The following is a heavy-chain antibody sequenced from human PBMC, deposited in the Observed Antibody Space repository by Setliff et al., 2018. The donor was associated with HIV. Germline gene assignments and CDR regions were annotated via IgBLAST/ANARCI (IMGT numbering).Heavy chain of an antibody. V-gene: IGHV4-34*01. J-gene: IGHJ6*02. CDR1: GGSFSGYY. CDR2: IDHSGST. Sequence: PSETLSLTCAVYGGSFSGYYWSWIRQAPGKGLEWIGEIDHSGSTNYNPSLKSRVTISVDTSKNHFSLRLTSVTAADTALYYCARVRGRYYYHYAMDVWGQGTTVTVSS. D-gene: IGHD3-10*01. CDR3: ARVRGRYYYHYAMDV.